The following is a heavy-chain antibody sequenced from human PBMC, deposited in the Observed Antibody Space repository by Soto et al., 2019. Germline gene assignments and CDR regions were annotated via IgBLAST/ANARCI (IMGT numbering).Heavy chain of an antibody. Sequence: GGSLRLSWAASGFTFSDYYMIWIRQAPGKGLEWVSYISSSGSTIYYADSVKGRFTISRDNAKNSLYLQMNSLRAEDTAVYYCARASMVRGVQFDPWGQGTLVTVSS. V-gene: IGHV3-11*01. CDR2: ISSSGSTI. D-gene: IGHD3-10*01. CDR1: GFTFSDYY. J-gene: IGHJ5*02. CDR3: ARASMVRGVQFDP.